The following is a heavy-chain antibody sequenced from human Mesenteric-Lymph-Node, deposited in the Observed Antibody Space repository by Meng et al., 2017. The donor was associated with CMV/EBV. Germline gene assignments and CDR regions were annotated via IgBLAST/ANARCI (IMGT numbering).Heavy chain of an antibody. D-gene: IGHD3-10*02. CDR2: IYHSAGS. CDR3: ARVVFGATTRFDY. Sequence: VCAVSSSSINWVRQVRQPPREWLEWIGHIYHSAGSAYNPPLKGRVTISVSKSTNQFSLKLISVTAADTAVYYCARVVFGATTRFDYWGQGTLVTVSS. V-gene: IGHV4-4*02. CDR1: AVSSSSINW. J-gene: IGHJ4*02.